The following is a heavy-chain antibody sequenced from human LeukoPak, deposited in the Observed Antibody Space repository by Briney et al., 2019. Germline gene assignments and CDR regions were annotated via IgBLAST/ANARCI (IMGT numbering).Heavy chain of an antibody. Sequence: ASVKVSCKASGSTFIGYYMHWVRQAPGQGREWMGRINPDSGDTNYAQRFHGRVTMTRDTSNSTAYMELRRLRSDDTAVYYCARSLLGWELEDYWGQGTLVTVSS. D-gene: IGHD3-10*01. CDR1: GSTFIGYY. J-gene: IGHJ4*02. CDR2: INPDSGDT. V-gene: IGHV1-2*06. CDR3: ARSLLGWELEDY.